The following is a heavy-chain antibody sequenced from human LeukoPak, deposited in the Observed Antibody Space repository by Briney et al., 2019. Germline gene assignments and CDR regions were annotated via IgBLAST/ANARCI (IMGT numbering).Heavy chain of an antibody. CDR2: MKYDGSEK. D-gene: IGHD6-13*01. J-gene: IGHJ4*02. Sequence: GGSLRLSCAASGFTFSSYWMSWVRQAPGKGLEWVANMKYDGSEKDYVDSVKGRFTISRDNAKNSLYLHMNILRAEDTAVYYCARDIKAAGLFFDYWGQGTLVTVSS. CDR1: GFTFSSYW. CDR3: ARDIKAAGLFFDY. V-gene: IGHV3-7*01.